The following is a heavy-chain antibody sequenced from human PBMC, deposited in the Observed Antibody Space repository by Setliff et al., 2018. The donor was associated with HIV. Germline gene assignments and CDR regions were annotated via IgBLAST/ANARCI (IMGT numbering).Heavy chain of an antibody. J-gene: IGHJ4*02. V-gene: IGHV1-18*01. CDR1: GYTFTSYG. CDR2: ISAYNGNT. Sequence: ASVKVSCKASGYTFTSYGISWVRQAPGQGLEWMGWISAYNGNTDYAQKFQGRVTLTTDTSTSTAYMELRSLRSDDTAVYYCARDPPSSGWYRADYWGQGTLVTVSS. D-gene: IGHD6-19*01. CDR3: ARDPPSSGWYRADY.